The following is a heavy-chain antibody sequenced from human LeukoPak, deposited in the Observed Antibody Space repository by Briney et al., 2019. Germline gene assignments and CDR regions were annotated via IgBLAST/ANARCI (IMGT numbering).Heavy chain of an antibody. Sequence: PGGSLRLSCAASGFTFSSYSMNWVRQAPGKGLEWVSYISSSSSTIYYADSVKGRFTISRDNAKNSLYLQMNSLRAEDTAVYYCARLYCSGGSCYRRYYYYYMDAWGKGTTVTVSS. CDR3: ARLYCSGGSCYRRYYYYYMDA. CDR2: ISSSSSTI. D-gene: IGHD2-15*01. V-gene: IGHV3-48*01. J-gene: IGHJ6*03. CDR1: GFTFSSYS.